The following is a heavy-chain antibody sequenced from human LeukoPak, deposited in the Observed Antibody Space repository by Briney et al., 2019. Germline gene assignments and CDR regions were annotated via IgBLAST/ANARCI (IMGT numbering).Heavy chain of an antibody. CDR1: GGSISSGSYY. CDR2: IYTSGST. V-gene: IGHV4-61*02. Sequence: PSETLSLTCTVSGGSISSGSYYWSWIRQPAGKGLEWIGRIYTSGSTNYNPSLKSRVTISVDTSKNQFSLKLSSVTAADTAVCYCARSLWFGELLPDYWGQGTLVTVSS. D-gene: IGHD3-10*01. J-gene: IGHJ4*02. CDR3: ARSLWFGELLPDY.